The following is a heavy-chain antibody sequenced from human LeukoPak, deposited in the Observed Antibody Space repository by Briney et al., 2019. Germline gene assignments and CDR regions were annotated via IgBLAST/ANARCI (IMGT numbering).Heavy chain of an antibody. J-gene: IGHJ4*02. V-gene: IGHV3-7*01. Sequence: GGSLRLSCAASGFTFSSDWISWVRQAPGKGLEWVATIKQDGSEKDFVDSVKGRFTISRDNAKNSLYLQMNSLRAEDTALYYCARVGYYYHYWGQGTLVTVSS. CDR2: IKQDGSEK. D-gene: IGHD3-22*01. CDR3: ARVGYYYHY. CDR1: GFTFSSDW.